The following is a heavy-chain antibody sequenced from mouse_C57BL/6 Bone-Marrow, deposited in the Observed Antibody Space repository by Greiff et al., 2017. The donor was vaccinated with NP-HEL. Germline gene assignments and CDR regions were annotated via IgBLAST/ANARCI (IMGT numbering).Heavy chain of an antibody. CDR2: IYPRSGNT. V-gene: IGHV1-81*01. Sequence: QVQLKESGAELARPGASVKLSCKASGYTFTSYGISWVKQRTGQGLEWIGEIYPRSGNTYYNEKLKGKATLTADKSSSTAYMELRSLTSEDSAVYFCARYDYDEEDYAMDYWGQGTSVTVSS. D-gene: IGHD2-4*01. CDR3: ARYDYDEEDYAMDY. CDR1: GYTFTSYG. J-gene: IGHJ4*01.